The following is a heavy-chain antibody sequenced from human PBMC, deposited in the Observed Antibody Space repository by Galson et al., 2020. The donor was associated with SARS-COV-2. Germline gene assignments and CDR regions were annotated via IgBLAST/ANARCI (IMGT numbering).Heavy chain of an antibody. D-gene: IGHD6-13*01. CDR1: GDSVSSNSAA. Sequence: SQTLSLTCAISGDSVSSNSAAWNWIRQSPLGGLEWLGRTYYRSQWSTDYAVSVKSRITINPDTSKNQFSLQLNSVTPEDTAIYYCAGRVAGAGSLHIWGQGTMVIVSS. CDR2: TYYRSQWST. V-gene: IGHV6-1*01. CDR3: AGRVAGAGSLHI. J-gene: IGHJ3*02.